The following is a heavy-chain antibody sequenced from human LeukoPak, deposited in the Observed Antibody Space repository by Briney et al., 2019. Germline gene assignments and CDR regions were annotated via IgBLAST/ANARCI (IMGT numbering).Heavy chain of an antibody. Sequence: SETLSLTCTVSGGSISSYYWSWIRQPPGKGLEWIGYIYDTGSSSYNPSLKSRVTISVDTSKNQFSLKVRSVTAADTAVYYCARDRSGPGYHFDYWGQGTLVTVSS. J-gene: IGHJ4*02. CDR1: GGSISSYY. V-gene: IGHV4-59*01. CDR3: ARDRSGPGYHFDY. D-gene: IGHD1-1*01. CDR2: IYDTGSS.